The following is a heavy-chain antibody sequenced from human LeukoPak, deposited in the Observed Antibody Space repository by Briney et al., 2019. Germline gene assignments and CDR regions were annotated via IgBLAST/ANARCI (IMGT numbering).Heavy chain of an antibody. D-gene: IGHD2-21*02. J-gene: IGHJ4*01. CDR2: VSHTGAT. Sequence: SETLSLTCTVSGGSITSSPYHWAWIRQPPGRGPEWIGTVSHTGATQYSPSLTSRVTVSLDTSKNQFSLSLNSVTAADTAIFYCARSMVTTDRNFDHWGQGTLVTVSS. V-gene: IGHV4-39*07. CDR3: ARSMVTTDRNFDH. CDR1: GGSITSSPYH.